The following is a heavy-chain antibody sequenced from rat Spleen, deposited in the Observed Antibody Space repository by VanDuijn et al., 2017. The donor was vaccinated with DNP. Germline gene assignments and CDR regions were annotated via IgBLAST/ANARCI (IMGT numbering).Heavy chain of an antibody. Sequence: EVQLVETGGGLVQPGRSLKLSCAASGFTFSDYAMAWVRQSPKKGLEWVATIIYNGGTTYYRDSVKGRFTISRDYARSTLYLQMDSLRSEDTATYYCTGGSSFAYWGQGTLVTVSS. D-gene: IGHD5-1*01. J-gene: IGHJ3*01. CDR2: IIYNGGTT. CDR3: TGGSSFAY. V-gene: IGHV5-7*01. CDR1: GFTFSDYA.